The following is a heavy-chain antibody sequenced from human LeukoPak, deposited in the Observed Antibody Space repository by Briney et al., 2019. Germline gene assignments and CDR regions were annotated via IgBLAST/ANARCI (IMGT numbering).Heavy chain of an antibody. Sequence: GGSLRLPCVVSGFSFSDYAMSWVRRAPGKGLEWVSAITGSGQTKYYTDSVKGRFTMSRDNSKNTLYLQMNSLRDEDTAEYFCAKESLVVIESYFDSWGQGTLVLVSS. CDR2: ITGSGQTK. J-gene: IGHJ4*02. CDR3: AKESLVVIESYFDS. CDR1: GFSFSDYA. V-gene: IGHV3-23*01. D-gene: IGHD3-22*01.